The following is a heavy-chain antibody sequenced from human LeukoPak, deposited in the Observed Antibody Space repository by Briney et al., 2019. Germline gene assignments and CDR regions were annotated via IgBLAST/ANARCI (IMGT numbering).Heavy chain of an antibody. J-gene: IGHJ4*02. CDR1: GFTVSSNY. V-gene: IGHV3-53*01. D-gene: IGHD6-19*01. CDR3: ARVHSSGWSLDY. Sequence: GGSLRLSCAASGFTVSSNYMSWVRQAPGKGLEWVSVIYSGGSTYYADSVKGRFTISRDNSKNTLYLQMNSLRAEDTAVYYCARVHSSGWSLDYWGQGTLVTVSS. CDR2: IYSGGST.